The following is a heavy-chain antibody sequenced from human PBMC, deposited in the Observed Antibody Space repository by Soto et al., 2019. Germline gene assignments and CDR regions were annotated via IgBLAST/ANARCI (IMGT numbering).Heavy chain of an antibody. J-gene: IGHJ4*02. V-gene: IGHV3-30-3*01. CDR1: GFTFSSYA. CDR2: ISYDGSNK. Sequence: GGSLRLSCAASGFTFSSYAMHWVRQAPGKGLEWVAVISYDGSNKYYADSVKGRFTISRDNSKNTLYLQMNSLRAEDTAVYYCARDYLELRLVDYWGQGTLVTVSS. CDR3: ARDYLELRLVDY. D-gene: IGHD1-7*01.